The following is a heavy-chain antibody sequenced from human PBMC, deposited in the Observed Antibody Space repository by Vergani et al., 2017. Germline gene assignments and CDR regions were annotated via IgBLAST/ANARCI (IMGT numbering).Heavy chain of an antibody. CDR3: ATIGYRRWGYYFDY. D-gene: IGHD2-2*02. CDR1: GDSISSNNC. J-gene: IGHJ4*02. CDR2: ICHTEDT. V-gene: IGHV4-4*03. Sequence: QVQLQESGPGLVKPPGTLSLTCAVSGDSISSNNCWTWVRQPPGKGLEWIGEICHTEDTKYSPSLKSRVTVSVDESRNLFSLRLNCVTAADTAVYYCATIGYRRWGYYFDYWGQGILVTVSS.